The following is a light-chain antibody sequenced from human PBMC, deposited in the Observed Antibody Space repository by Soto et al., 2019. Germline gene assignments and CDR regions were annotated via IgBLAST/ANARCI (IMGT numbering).Light chain of an antibody. J-gene: IGKJ3*01. CDR2: DAS. CDR3: QQSYNGPFT. CDR1: QSISSW. Sequence: GDRVTITCRASQSISSWLAWYQQKPGKAPKFLIYDASNLESGVPSRFSGSGSGTEFTLTISSLQPDDSATYYCQQSYNGPFTFGPGTKVDIK. V-gene: IGKV1-5*01.